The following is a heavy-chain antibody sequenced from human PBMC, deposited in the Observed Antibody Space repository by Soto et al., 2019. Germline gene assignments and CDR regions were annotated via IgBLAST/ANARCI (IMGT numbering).Heavy chain of an antibody. V-gene: IGHV3-33*01. CDR2: MWREGNKK. J-gene: IGHJ4*02. Sequence: GGSLRLSCTASGFAFSNYGLKWVREAPGRGLEWVAVMWREGNKKFCACSVRGRFSISRDNSKTTIYLQMNTLRAEDTAVYYCARDWWEEPAGKETVSQFDYWGQGT. CDR3: ARDWWEEPAGKETVSQFDY. CDR1: GFAFSNYG. D-gene: IGHD6-13*01.